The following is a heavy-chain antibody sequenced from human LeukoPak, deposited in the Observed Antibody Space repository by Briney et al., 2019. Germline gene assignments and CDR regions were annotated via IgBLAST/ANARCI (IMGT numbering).Heavy chain of an antibody. CDR1: GGSISSGGYY. CDR2: IYYSGST. V-gene: IGHV4-31*03. J-gene: IGHJ4*02. D-gene: IGHD3-10*01. Sequence: PSETLSLTCTVSGGSISSGGYYWSWIRQHPGKGLEWIGYIYYSGSTYYNPSLKSRVTISVDTSKNQFSLKLSSVTAADTAVYYCARGGSLYGSGSWGYWGQGTLVTVPS. CDR3: ARGGSLYGSGSWGY.